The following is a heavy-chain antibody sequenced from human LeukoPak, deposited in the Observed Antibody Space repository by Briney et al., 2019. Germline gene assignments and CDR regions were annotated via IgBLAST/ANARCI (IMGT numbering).Heavy chain of an antibody. V-gene: IGHV1-46*01. CDR1: GYSSTNYY. Sequence: ASVKVSCKASGYSSTNYYMHWVRQAPGQGLEWMGIINPSGDGTSYAQKFQGRVTMTRDTSTSTDYMELNNLRSEDTAVYYCARDLSGSYYGWFDPWGQGTLVTVTS. CDR2: INPSGDGT. J-gene: IGHJ5*02. CDR3: ARDLSGSYYGWFDP. D-gene: IGHD1-26*01.